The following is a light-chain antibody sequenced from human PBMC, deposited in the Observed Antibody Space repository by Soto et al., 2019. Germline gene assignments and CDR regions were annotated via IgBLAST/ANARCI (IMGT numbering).Light chain of an antibody. CDR3: ETWDGYTHV. J-gene: IGLJ1*01. V-gene: IGLV4-60*03. CDR2: VESGGTY. Sequence: QPVLTQSSSASASLGSSVKLTCTLSSGHSDYSIAWHQQQPGKAPRYLMKVESGGTYNKGSGVPDRFSGSSSGADRYLTISNLQSEDEADYNCETWDGYTHVFGTGTKLTVL. CDR1: SGHSDYS.